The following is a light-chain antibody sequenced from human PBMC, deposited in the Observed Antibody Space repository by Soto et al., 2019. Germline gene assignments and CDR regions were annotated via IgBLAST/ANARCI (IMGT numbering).Light chain of an antibody. CDR3: QSYDTTKQV. CDR2: EDN. J-gene: IGLJ3*02. V-gene: IGLV6-57*01. CDR1: SGSIASDY. Sequence: NFMLTQPHSVSESPGKTVTISCTRSSGSIASDYVQWYQQRPGSSPTTVIYEDNQRPSGVPDRFSGSIDRSSNSASLTISGLKTEDEADYYCQSYDTTKQVFGGGTKLTVL.